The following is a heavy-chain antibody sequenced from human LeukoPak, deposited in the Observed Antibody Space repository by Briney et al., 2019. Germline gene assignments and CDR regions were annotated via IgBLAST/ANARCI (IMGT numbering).Heavy chain of an antibody. Sequence: PGGSLRLSCAASGFPFNEVWMSWVRQAPGRGLEWVGRIKSNLDGGTTDHAAPVKDRFTISRDDSTNTMFLHMSRLKTEDTAVYYCTTDPLMETSGRVMDYWGQGVLVTVSS. CDR3: TTDPLMETSGRVMDY. V-gene: IGHV3-15*01. CDR2: IKSNLDGGTT. J-gene: IGHJ4*02. D-gene: IGHD1-26*01. CDR1: GFPFNEVW.